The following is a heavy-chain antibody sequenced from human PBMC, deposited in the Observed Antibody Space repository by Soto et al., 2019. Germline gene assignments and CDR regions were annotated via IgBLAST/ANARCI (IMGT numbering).Heavy chain of an antibody. V-gene: IGHV4-39*01. Sequence: TLLLTLAVSSGALRQSINLWGWRRQPTGKGLEWIGNIYYSENTYYNPSLKSRVTISVDTSKNQFSLRLTSVTAADTAVYYCATHPPYGPLDHWGQGTLVTVSS. CDR2: IYYSENT. CDR1: SGALRQSINL. CDR3: ATHPPYGPLDH. J-gene: IGHJ4*02. D-gene: IGHD4-17*01.